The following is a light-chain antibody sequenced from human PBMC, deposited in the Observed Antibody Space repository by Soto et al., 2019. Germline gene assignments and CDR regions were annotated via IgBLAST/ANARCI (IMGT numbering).Light chain of an antibody. Sequence: DIVLTQSPGTLSFSPGERATLSCRASQSVSSSYLAWYQQKPGQAPRLLILGASSRATGIPDRFSGSGSGKDFTLTISRLEPEDFAVYYCKYYGTSHMPFGQGTKVDIX. CDR3: KYYGTSHMP. J-gene: IGKJ1*01. CDR2: GAS. CDR1: QSVSSSY. V-gene: IGKV3-20*01.